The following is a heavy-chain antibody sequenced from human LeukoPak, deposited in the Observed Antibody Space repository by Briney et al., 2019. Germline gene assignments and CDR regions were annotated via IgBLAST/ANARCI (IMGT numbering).Heavy chain of an antibody. D-gene: IGHD1-26*01. Sequence: SETLSLTCTVSGGSISSSSYYWDWIRQPPGKGLEWIGSIYYSGSTYYNPSLKSRVTISVDTSKNQFSLKLSSVTAADTAVYYCAVGATTLWYFDLWGRGTLATVSS. CDR1: GGSISSSSYY. CDR2: IYYSGST. V-gene: IGHV4-39*01. CDR3: AVGATTLWYFDL. J-gene: IGHJ2*01.